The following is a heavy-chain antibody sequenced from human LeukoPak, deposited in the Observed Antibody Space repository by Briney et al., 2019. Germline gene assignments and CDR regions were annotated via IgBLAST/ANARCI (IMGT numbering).Heavy chain of an antibody. V-gene: IGHV3-23*01. CDR2: ISSSGDIT. J-gene: IGHJ4*02. D-gene: IGHD1-1*01. Sequence: GGSLRLSCTASGFTFTSYAMTWVRQAPGKGLEWVSGISSSGDITYYADSVQGRFTISRDTSKNTLYLQMGSLRTEDTAIYYCAKDRSTTNNFYFFDYWGQGTLATVSS. CDR3: AKDRSTTNNFYFFDY. CDR1: GFTFTSYA.